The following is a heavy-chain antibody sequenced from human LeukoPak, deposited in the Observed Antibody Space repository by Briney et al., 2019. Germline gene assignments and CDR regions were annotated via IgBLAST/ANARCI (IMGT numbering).Heavy chain of an antibody. CDR2: ISSSSSYI. Sequence: PGGSLRLSCAASGFIFSSYSMNWVRQAPGKGLEWVSSISSSSSYIYYAGSVKGRFTISRDNAKNSLYLQMNSLRAEDTAMYYCARLVWDTTMADGDIDSWGQGTLLIVSS. D-gene: IGHD5-18*01. CDR3: ARLVWDTTMADGDIDS. J-gene: IGHJ4*02. CDR1: GFIFSSYS. V-gene: IGHV3-21*01.